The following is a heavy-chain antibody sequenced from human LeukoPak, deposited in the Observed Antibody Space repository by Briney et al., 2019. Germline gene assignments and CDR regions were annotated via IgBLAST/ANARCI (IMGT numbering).Heavy chain of an antibody. J-gene: IGHJ4*02. CDR2: IKQDGSEK. CDR3: ARDRHDYTHYFDY. V-gene: IGHV3-7*01. Sequence: PGGSLRLSCAASGFTFSTYWMSWVRQAPGEGREWVANIKQDGSEKYYVDSVKGRFTISRDNAKNSLYLQMNSLRAEDTAVYYCARDRHDYTHYFDYWGQGTLVTVSS. CDR1: GFTFSTYW. D-gene: IGHD4-11*01.